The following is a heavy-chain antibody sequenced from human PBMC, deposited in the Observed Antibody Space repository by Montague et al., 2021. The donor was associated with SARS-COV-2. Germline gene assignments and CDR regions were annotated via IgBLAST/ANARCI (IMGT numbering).Heavy chain of an antibody. CDR3: ARRRDRSTVVSPAVFDL. CDR2: ICYGGST. Sequence: SETLSLTCSVSSDSISSRSYCWAWIRQSPGKGLEWIGNICYGGSTYYNPSLRSRVVMSAETSKSQFSLKLYSVTAADTSIYYCARRRDRSTVVSPAVFDLGGQGTTVIVSS. J-gene: IGHJ3*01. CDR1: SDSISSRSYC. D-gene: IGHD4-23*01. V-gene: IGHV4-39*01.